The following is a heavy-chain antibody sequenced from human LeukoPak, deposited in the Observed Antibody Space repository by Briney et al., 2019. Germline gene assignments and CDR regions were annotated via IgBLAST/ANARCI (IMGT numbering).Heavy chain of an antibody. CDR3: AIDTVYYDPPSY. D-gene: IGHD3-16*01. CDR1: GYTFTGYY. J-gene: IGHJ4*01. CDR2: INPNSGAT. Sequence: GASVKVSCKTSGYTFTGYYMHWVRQAPGQGLEWMGWINPNSGATNYVQEFQGRVTMTRDTSITTAYMELSRLRSEDTAVYYCAIDTVYYDPPSYWGQGTLVTVSS. V-gene: IGHV1-2*02.